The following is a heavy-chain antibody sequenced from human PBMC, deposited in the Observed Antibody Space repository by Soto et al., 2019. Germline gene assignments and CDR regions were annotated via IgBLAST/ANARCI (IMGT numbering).Heavy chain of an antibody. CDR1: GFSFSDYF. CDR3: ARDNSQNYRTQAASSRFHP. V-gene: IGHV1-46*01. J-gene: IGHJ5*02. CDR2: INPSGDSR. Sequence: ASVKVSCKASGFSFSDYFMHWGRQAPGQGLEWMGIINPSGDSRNYAQKFQGRVTITRDTSTSTVYMDLSSLRYEDTAVYYCARDNSQNYRTQAASSRFHPWGQGTPVTVSS. D-gene: IGHD2-15*01.